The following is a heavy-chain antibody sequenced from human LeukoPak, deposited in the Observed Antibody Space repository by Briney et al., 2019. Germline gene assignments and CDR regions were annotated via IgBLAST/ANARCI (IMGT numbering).Heavy chain of an antibody. J-gene: IGHJ4*02. V-gene: IGHV4-59*01. D-gene: IGHD3-9*01. CDR2: VHSSGST. CDR1: GGSISSFF. CDR3: LAPGNYDILTGDPKVVFDY. Sequence: SETLSLTCTISGGSISSFFWSWIRQPPGKGLEWIGYVHSSGSTKYNPSLKSRLIISEDMSKNQFSLKLRSVSVADTAVYARLAPGNYDILTGDPKVVFDYWGQGALVTVSS.